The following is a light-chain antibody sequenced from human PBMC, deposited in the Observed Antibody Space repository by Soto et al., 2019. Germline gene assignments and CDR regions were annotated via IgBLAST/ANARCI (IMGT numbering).Light chain of an antibody. CDR1: QSVSRY. V-gene: IGKV3-11*01. CDR2: DAS. J-gene: IGKJ4*01. Sequence: EIVLTQSPVTLSLSPGERATLSCRASQSVSRYLAWYQQKPGQAPRLLVYDASNRATGIPARFSCSGSGTDFTLTISSLEPEDFAVYYCQQRYIGLTFGGGTKVEMK. CDR3: QQRYIGLT.